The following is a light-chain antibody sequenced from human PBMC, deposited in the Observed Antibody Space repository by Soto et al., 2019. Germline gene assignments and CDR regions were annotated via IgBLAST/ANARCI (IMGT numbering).Light chain of an antibody. V-gene: IGLV2-8*01. CDR3: RSFGGSINYV. CDR1: SSDVGGYNY. J-gene: IGLJ1*01. Sequence: QSALTQPPSASGSPGQSVTISCIGTSSDVGGYNYVSWYQQHPGKAPKLMIYEVSKRPSGVPDRFSGSKSGNTASLTVSGLQAEDEADYYCRSFGGSINYVFGTGTQLTVL. CDR2: EVS.